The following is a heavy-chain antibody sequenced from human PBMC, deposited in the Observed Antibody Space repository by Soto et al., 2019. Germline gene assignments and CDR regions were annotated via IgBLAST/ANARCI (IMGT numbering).Heavy chain of an antibody. J-gene: IGHJ6*02. CDR3: GAGSWELDLYGMDV. Sequence: QMQLVQSGPEVKKPGTSVKVSCKASGFTFTSSAMQWVRQARGQRLEWIGWIVVGSGNTNYAQKFQERVTITRDMSTSTAYMELSSLRAEDTAVYYCGAGSWELDLYGMDVWGQGTTVTVSS. D-gene: IGHD1-26*01. CDR2: IVVGSGNT. V-gene: IGHV1-58*02. CDR1: GFTFTSSA.